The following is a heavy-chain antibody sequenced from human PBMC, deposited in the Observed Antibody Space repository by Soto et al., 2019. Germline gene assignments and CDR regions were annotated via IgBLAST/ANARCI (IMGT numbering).Heavy chain of an antibody. CDR1: GFTFSYYA. CDR3: ARGGFTSGWSKDWFDP. Sequence: QVQLVESGGGVVQPGRSLRLSCAASGFTFSYYAMHWVRQAPGQGLEWVAVISYDGTDKYYADSVKGRFTISRDNSKKTLYLEINSLRVEDTAVYYCARGGFTSGWSKDWFDPWGQGSLVTVSS. J-gene: IGHJ5*02. D-gene: IGHD6-19*01. CDR2: ISYDGTDK. V-gene: IGHV3-30-3*01.